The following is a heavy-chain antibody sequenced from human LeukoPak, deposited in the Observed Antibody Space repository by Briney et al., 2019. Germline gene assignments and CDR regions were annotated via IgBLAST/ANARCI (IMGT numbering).Heavy chain of an antibody. V-gene: IGHV1-8*01. Sequence: GAPVKVSCKASGYTFTSYDINWVRQATGQGLEWMGWMNPNSGNTGYAQKFQGRVTMTRNTSISTAYMELSSLRSEDTAVYYCARGVIAAAGTDWFDPWGQGTLVTVPS. CDR2: MNPNSGNT. CDR3: ARGVIAAAGTDWFDP. D-gene: IGHD6-13*01. J-gene: IGHJ5*02. CDR1: GYTFTSYD.